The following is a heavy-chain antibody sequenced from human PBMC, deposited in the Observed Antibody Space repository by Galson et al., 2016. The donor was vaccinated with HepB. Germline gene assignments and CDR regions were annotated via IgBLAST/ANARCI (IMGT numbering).Heavy chain of an antibody. Sequence: SLRLSCAASGFAFSNSQMHWVRQAPGKGLEWVAVISYDGYNRYFADSVKGRFTVSRDNSKSTLYLGINSLRAEDTAMYHCVRAGRGAPLDSWGQGTLVTVSS. V-gene: IGHV3-30-3*01. CDR3: VRAGRGAPLDS. D-gene: IGHD4/OR15-4a*01. J-gene: IGHJ4*02. CDR2: ISYDGYNR. CDR1: GFAFSNSQ.